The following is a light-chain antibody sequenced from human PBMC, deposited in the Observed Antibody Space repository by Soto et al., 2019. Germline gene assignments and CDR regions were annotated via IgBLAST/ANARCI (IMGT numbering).Light chain of an antibody. Sequence: ALTQPASVSGSPGQSITISCTGTSSDVGNYDLVSWYQQHPGKAPKLIIYEGSKRPSGLSNRFSGSKSGNTASLTISGLQAEDEADYYCCSYAGNSTPYVFGTGTKVTVL. CDR3: CSYAGNSTPYV. J-gene: IGLJ1*01. CDR2: EGS. CDR1: SSDVGNYDL. V-gene: IGLV2-23*01.